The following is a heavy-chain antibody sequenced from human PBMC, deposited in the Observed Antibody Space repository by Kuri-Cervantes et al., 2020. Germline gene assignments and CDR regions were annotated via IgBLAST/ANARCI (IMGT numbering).Heavy chain of an antibody. V-gene: IGHV3-21*06. CDR2: ISGAGTYT. J-gene: IGHJ4*02. Sequence: GGSLRLSCAASGVTLNSYKMTWVRQSPGKGLEWVSYISGAGTYTHYADSVKGRFTISKDISRNTLYLQMNSLRPEDTAVYFCATPTLLCRTSACLEDYWGRGTLVTVSS. CDR1: GVTLNSYK. CDR3: ATPTLLCRTSACLEDY. D-gene: IGHD3-16*01.